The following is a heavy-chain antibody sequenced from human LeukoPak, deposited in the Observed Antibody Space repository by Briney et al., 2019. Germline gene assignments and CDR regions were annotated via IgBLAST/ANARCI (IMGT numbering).Heavy chain of an antibody. V-gene: IGHV4-59*01. CDR1: GGSISSYY. J-gene: IGHJ4*02. CDR2: IYYSGST. D-gene: IGHD2-15*01. CDR3: ARGYCSGGSCYSFDY. Sequence: SETLSLTCTVSGGSISSYYWSWIRQPPGKGLEWIGYIYYSGSTNYNPSLKSRVTISVDTSKNQFSLKPSSVTAADTAVYYCARGYCSGGSCYSFDYWGQGTLVTVSS.